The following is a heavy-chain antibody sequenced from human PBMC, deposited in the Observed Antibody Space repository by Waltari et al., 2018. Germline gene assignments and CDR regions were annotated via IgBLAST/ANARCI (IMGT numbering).Heavy chain of an antibody. D-gene: IGHD7-27*01. CDR1: GYKFTVYY. J-gene: IGHJ4*02. CDR3: ARDRWGESHGYGY. Sequence: QVQLVQSGVEVKKPGASVRVSCKASGYKFTVYYLHWIRQAPGQGPEWRGWINTKNGATHDAQKFQGRVTMTRDTSINTAYLEVTSDDTAVYFCARDRWGESHGYGYWGRGTLVTVSS. CDR2: INTKNGAT. V-gene: IGHV1-2*02.